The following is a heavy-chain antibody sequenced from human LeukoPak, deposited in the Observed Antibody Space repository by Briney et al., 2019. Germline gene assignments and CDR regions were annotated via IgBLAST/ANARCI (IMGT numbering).Heavy chain of an antibody. D-gene: IGHD5-12*01. V-gene: IGHV1-2*02. Sequence: ASVKVSCKASGYTFTGYAIHWVRQAPGQGLEWMGWINPEKRDTGYAHKFQGRVTMTSDTSISTAYMELSSLRSDDAAVYYCAKKVRGPSHPLDFWGQGTLVTVSS. CDR1: GYTFTGYA. CDR3: AKKVRGPSHPLDF. CDR2: INPEKRDT. J-gene: IGHJ4*02.